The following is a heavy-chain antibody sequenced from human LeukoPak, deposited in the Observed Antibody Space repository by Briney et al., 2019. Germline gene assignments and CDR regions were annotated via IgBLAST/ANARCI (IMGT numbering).Heavy chain of an antibody. Sequence: GGSLRLSCAASGFTFSSSVMSWVRQAPGKGLEWVSGISGSGSAIYYADSVKGRFTISRDNAKNSLYLQMNSLRAEDTAVYYCAREGYLYLGRGIFFGYNYMDVGGKGPRVTISS. CDR2: ISGSGSAI. V-gene: IGHV3-48*03. D-gene: IGHD3-10*01. CDR3: AREGYLYLGRGIFFGYNYMDV. J-gene: IGHJ6*03. CDR1: GFTFSSSV.